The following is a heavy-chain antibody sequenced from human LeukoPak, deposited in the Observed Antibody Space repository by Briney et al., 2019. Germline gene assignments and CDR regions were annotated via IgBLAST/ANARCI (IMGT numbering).Heavy chain of an antibody. D-gene: IGHD6-19*01. V-gene: IGHV3-53*01. Sequence: GGSLRLSCAASGFTVSNNYMTRVRQAPGKGLEWVSTLYSAGGTFYADSVKGRFTISRDNSKNTLDLHMSSLRAEDTAVYYCARAGGLPIAVAPIDCWGQGTLVTVSS. CDR1: GFTVSNNY. J-gene: IGHJ4*02. CDR2: LYSAGGT. CDR3: ARAGGLPIAVAPIDC.